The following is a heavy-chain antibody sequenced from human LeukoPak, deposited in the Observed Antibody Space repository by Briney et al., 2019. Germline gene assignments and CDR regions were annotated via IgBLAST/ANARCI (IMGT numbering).Heavy chain of an antibody. CDR1: GFTFSSYA. J-gene: IGHJ5*02. CDR3: AKDLGGDYYDSSPQNWFDP. D-gene: IGHD3-22*01. CDR2: VGKSGENT. Sequence: GGSLRLSCAASGFTFSSYAMHWVRQAPGKGLEWVSAVGKSGENTYYADSVKGRFTVSRDSSKNTPYLQMNSLRAEDTAVYYCAKDLGGDYYDSSPQNWFDPWGQGTLVTVSS. V-gene: IGHV3-23*01.